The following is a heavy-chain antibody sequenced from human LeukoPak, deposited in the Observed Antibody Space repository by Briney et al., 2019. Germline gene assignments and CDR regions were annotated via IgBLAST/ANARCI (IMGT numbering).Heavy chain of an antibody. CDR3: AVGGLDYGDYDWFDP. CDR1: GGTFSSYA. D-gene: IGHD4-17*01. Sequence: SVKVTCKASGGTFSSYAISWVRQAPGQGLEWMGGIIPIFGTANYAQKFQGRVTITADESTSTAYMELSSLRSEDTAVYYCAVGGLDYGDYDWFDPWGQGTLVTVSS. CDR2: IIPIFGTA. V-gene: IGHV1-69*13. J-gene: IGHJ5*02.